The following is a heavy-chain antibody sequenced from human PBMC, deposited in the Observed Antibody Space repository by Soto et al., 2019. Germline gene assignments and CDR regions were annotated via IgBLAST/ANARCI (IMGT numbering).Heavy chain of an antibody. CDR1: GYTLNELS. Sequence: ASVKVSCKVSGYTLNELSIHWVRQSPGKGLEWMGGFDPEDDETVYAQKFQGRVTMTEDTSTDTATLELSSLRSEDTAVYYCATGGPAGDFDYWGQGTLVTVSS. J-gene: IGHJ4*02. V-gene: IGHV1-24*01. CDR2: FDPEDDET. D-gene: IGHD3-16*01. CDR3: ATGGPAGDFDY.